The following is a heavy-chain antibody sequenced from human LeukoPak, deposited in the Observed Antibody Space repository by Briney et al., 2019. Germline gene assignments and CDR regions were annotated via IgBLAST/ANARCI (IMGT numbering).Heavy chain of an antibody. CDR2: INHSGST. CDR3: VRGDCVWGSYRYFPSGLYFDY. D-gene: IGHD3-16*02. J-gene: IGHJ4*02. CDR1: GGSFSGYY. V-gene: IGHV4-34*01. Sequence: PSETLSLTCAVYGGSFSGYYWSWIRQPPGKGLEWIGEINHSGSTNYNPSLKSRVTISVDTSKNQFSLKLSSVTAADTAVYYCVRGDCVWGSYRYFPSGLYFDYWGQGTLVTVSS.